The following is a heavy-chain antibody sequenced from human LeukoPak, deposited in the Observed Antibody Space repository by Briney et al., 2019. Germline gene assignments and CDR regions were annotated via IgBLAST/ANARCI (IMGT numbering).Heavy chain of an antibody. J-gene: IGHJ4*02. D-gene: IGHD5-12*01. Sequence: PGGSLRLSCAASGFTFSSYGMHWVRQAPGKGLEWVAFIRYDGSNKYYADSVKGRFTISRDNSKNTLYLQMNSLRAEDTAVYYCATDYSAYDPPDSWGQGTLVTVSS. V-gene: IGHV3-30*02. CDR1: GFTFSSYG. CDR2: IRYDGSNK. CDR3: ATDYSAYDPPDS.